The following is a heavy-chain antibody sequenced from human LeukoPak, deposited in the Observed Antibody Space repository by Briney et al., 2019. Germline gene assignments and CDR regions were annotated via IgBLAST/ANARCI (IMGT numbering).Heavy chain of an antibody. Sequence: KPSETLSLTCAVYGGSFSGYYWSWIRQPPGKGLEWIGEINHSGSTNYNPSLKSRVTISVDTSKNQFSLKLSSVTAADTAVYYCARRVAAAGIRRYYYYYMDVWGKGTTVTVSS. V-gene: IGHV4-34*01. D-gene: IGHD6-13*01. CDR3: ARRVAAAGIRRYYYYYMDV. CDR2: INHSGST. J-gene: IGHJ6*03. CDR1: GGSFSGYY.